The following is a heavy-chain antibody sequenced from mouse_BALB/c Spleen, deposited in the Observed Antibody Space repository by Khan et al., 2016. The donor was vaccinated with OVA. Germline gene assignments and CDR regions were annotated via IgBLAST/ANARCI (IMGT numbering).Heavy chain of an antibody. Sequence: DVQLVESGGGLVQPEGSRKLSCAASGFTFSSFGIHWVRQAPEKGLEWVAYISGDSSTIYYADTVKGRFTISRDNPKNTLFLQMTSLRSEDTAMYDCARSYFYGYYFDQWGQGTTLTVSS. CDR1: GFTFSSFG. V-gene: IGHV5-17*02. J-gene: IGHJ2*01. D-gene: IGHD1-1*01. CDR2: ISGDSSTI. CDR3: ARSYFYGYYFDQ.